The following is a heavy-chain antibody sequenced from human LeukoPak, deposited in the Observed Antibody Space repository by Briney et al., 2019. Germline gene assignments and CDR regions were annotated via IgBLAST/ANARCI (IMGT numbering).Heavy chain of an antibody. CDR1: GFTFSSYW. D-gene: IGHD6-13*01. V-gene: IGHV3-74*01. Sequence: GGSLRLSCAASGFTFSSYWMHWVRQAPGKGLVWVSCINSDGSSTSYADSVKGRFTISRDNAKNTLYLQMNSLRAEDTAVYYCARDAGTIGGRAFDIWGQGTMVTVSS. J-gene: IGHJ3*02. CDR3: ARDAGTIGGRAFDI. CDR2: INSDGSST.